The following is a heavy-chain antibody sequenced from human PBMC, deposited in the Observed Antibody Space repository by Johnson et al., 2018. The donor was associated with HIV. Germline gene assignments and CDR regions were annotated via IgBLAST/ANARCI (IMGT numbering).Heavy chain of an antibody. CDR1: GFTFSSYG. J-gene: IGHJ3*02. CDR2: IRFAGSNK. Sequence: QVQLVESGGGVVQPGGSLRLSCAASGFTFSSYGMHWVRQAPGKGLEWVAFIRFAGSNKYYADSVTGRFTISRDNSKNTLYLQMNSLRAEDTAVYYCAKERGTYYVVDSFDIWGQGTMVTVSS. CDR3: AKERGTYYVVDSFDI. D-gene: IGHD1-26*01. V-gene: IGHV3-30*02.